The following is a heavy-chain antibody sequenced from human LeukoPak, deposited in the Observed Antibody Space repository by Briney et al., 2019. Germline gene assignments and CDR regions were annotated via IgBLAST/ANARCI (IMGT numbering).Heavy chain of an antibody. J-gene: IGHJ3*02. Sequence: PGGSLRLSCAASGFTFSNYAMSWVRQAPGKGLQWVSTISSSGGSTYYADSVKGRFTISRDNSKNTLHLQMSSLRAEDTAVYYCAREWNGDITVAGAGAFDIWGQGTMVTVSS. CDR3: AREWNGDITVAGAGAFDI. D-gene: IGHD6-19*01. CDR1: GFTFSNYA. CDR2: ISSSGGST. V-gene: IGHV3-23*01.